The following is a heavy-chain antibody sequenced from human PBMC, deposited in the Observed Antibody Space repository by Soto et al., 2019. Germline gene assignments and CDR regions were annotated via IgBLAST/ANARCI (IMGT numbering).Heavy chain of an antibody. CDR3: ARRSFSSGWDFDY. D-gene: IGHD6-19*01. V-gene: IGHV1-46*01. CDR1: GYTFTSYY. CDR2: INLSGGTT. Sequence: QVQLVQSGAEGKKPGASVKVSCKASGYTFTSYYMHWARQAPGQGLEWMGIINLSGGTTTYAQKFQGRVTMTRDTSTSTVYMELSSLRSEDTAVYYCARRSFSSGWDFDYWGQGTLVTVSS. J-gene: IGHJ4*02.